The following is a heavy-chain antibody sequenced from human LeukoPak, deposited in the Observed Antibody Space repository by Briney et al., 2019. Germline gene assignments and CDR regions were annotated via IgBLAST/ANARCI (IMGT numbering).Heavy chain of an antibody. Sequence: GGSLRLSCAASGFTFSDYYMSWIRQAPGKGLEWVSYISSSGSTTYYADSVKGRFTISRDNAKNSLYLQMNSLRAEDTAVYYCARETLGDTDYYFDYWGQGTLVTVSS. CDR3: ARETLGDTDYYFDY. J-gene: IGHJ4*02. CDR2: ISSSGSTT. D-gene: IGHD5-18*01. V-gene: IGHV3-11*01. CDR1: GFTFSDYY.